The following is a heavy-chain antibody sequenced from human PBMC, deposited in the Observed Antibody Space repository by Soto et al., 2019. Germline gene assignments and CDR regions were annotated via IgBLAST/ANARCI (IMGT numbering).Heavy chain of an antibody. D-gene: IGHD6-6*01. CDR2: IYPGDSDT. CDR1: GYSFTSYW. CDR3: ARSPPSSFNGFDP. J-gene: IGHJ5*02. Sequence: GESLKISCKGSGYSFTSYWIGWVRQMPGKGLEWMGIIYPGDSDTRYSPSFQGQVTISADKSISTAYLQWSSLKASDTAMYYWARSPPSSFNGFDPWGQGTLVSVSS. V-gene: IGHV5-51*01.